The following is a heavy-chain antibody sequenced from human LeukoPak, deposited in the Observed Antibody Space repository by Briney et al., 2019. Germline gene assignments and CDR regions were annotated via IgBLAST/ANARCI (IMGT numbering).Heavy chain of an antibody. D-gene: IGHD3-10*01. CDR1: GYTFTDYY. CDR2: INPHSGGT. CDR3: ARDGPSMVRAVIPFDI. Sequence: ASVKVSCKTSGYTFTDYYMHWVRQAPGQGLEWMGWINPHSGGTYYAQKFQGRVTITRDSSTSTAYMELSNLRSDDTAAYYCARDGPSMVRAVIPFDIWGQGTMVTVSS. V-gene: IGHV1-2*02. J-gene: IGHJ3*02.